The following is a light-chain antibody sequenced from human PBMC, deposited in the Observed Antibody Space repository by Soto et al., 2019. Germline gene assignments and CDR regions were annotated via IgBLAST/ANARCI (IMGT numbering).Light chain of an antibody. CDR1: SRDVGSYNF. V-gene: IGLV2-14*01. CDR3: SSYTSRSTYV. Sequence: FPPPPPSSRFGPPGPSAPLPSPGTSRDVGSYNFVSWYQQHPGKAPKLMVYDVSTRPSGVSNRFSGSKSGNTASLTISGLQAEDEADYYCSSYTSRSTYVFGAGTKVTVL. CDR2: DVS. J-gene: IGLJ1*01.